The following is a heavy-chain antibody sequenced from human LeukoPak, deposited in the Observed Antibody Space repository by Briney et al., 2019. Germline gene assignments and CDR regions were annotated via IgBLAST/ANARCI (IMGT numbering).Heavy chain of an antibody. CDR2: MNPNSGNT. CDR1: GYTFTSYD. V-gene: IGHV1-8*01. CDR3: ARDPLAYGYGDY. D-gene: IGHD5-18*01. J-gene: IGHJ4*02. Sequence: GASVKVSCKASGYTFTSYDINWVRQATGQGLEWMGWMNPNSGNTGYAQKFQGRVTMTRNTSISTAYMELSSLRSEDTAVYYCARDPLAYGYGDYWGQGTLVTVSS.